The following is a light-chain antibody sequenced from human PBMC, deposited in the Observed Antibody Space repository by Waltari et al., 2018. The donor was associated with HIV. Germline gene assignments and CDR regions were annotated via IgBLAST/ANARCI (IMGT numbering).Light chain of an antibody. CDR1: QTINDY. CDR3: QQSYNMRT. Sequence: DIQMTQSPSSLSASVGDRVTITCWASQTINDYLNWYQQKPGRAPKLLIYGASTLERGVPSRFSGSGSGRDFTLTISSLQPEDFATYYCQQSYNMRTFGQGTKLDIK. V-gene: IGKV1-39*01. CDR2: GAS. J-gene: IGKJ2*02.